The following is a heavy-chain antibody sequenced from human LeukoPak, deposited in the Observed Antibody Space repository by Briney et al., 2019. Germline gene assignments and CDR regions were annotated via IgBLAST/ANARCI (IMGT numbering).Heavy chain of an antibody. CDR1: GGSFSGYY. Sequence: SSETLSLTCAVYGGSFSGYYWSWIRQPPGKGLEWIGEINHSGSTNYNASLKSRVTISVDTSKNQFSLKLSSVTAADTAVYYCAREADIVLMVYAIGGSNWFDPWGQGTLVTVSS. CDR3: AREADIVLMVYAIGGSNWFDP. V-gene: IGHV4-34*01. CDR2: INHSGST. J-gene: IGHJ5*02. D-gene: IGHD2-8*01.